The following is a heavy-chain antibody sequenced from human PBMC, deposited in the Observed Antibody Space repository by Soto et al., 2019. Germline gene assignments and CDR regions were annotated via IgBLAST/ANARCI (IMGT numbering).Heavy chain of an antibody. CDR2: IYYSWST. Sequence: QVQLQESGPGLVKPSQTLSLTCTVSGGSISSGGYYWSWIRQHPGKGLEWIGYIYYSWSTYYNPSLKSRVTISVDTSKNQFSLKLSSVTAADTAVYYCAREREVFMAFDIWGQGTMVTVSS. D-gene: IGHD3-16*01. V-gene: IGHV4-31*03. CDR1: GGSISSGGYY. CDR3: AREREVFMAFDI. J-gene: IGHJ3*02.